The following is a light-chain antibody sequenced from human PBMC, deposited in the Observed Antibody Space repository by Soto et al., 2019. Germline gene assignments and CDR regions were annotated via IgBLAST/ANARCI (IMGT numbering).Light chain of an antibody. CDR2: DVS. CDR1: SSDIGGYKY. J-gene: IGLJ1*01. V-gene: IGLV2-14*01. Sequence: SALTQPASVSGSPGQSITISCTGTSSDIGGYKYVSWYQQHPGKAPKLMIYDVSNRPSGVSNRFSGSKSGNTATLTISGLQGEDEAEYYCPSYTGGSTYVFGTGTKVTV. CDR3: PSYTGGSTYV.